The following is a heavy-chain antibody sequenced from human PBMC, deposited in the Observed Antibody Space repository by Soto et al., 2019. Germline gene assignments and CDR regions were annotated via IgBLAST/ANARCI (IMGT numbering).Heavy chain of an antibody. CDR2: IYGNDDK. CDR1: GFSLTTSAVV. Sequence: QITLKESGPTLVKPTQTLTLTCTFSGFSLTTSAVVVGWVRQPPGKALEWLTFIYGNDDKRFRPSLKTRLTITKDTSTNQVVLTMTNMDPVDTATSYCVHKEVDQSIDYWGQGTLVTVSS. J-gene: IGHJ4*02. D-gene: IGHD2-15*01. V-gene: IGHV2-5*01. CDR3: VHKEVDQSIDY.